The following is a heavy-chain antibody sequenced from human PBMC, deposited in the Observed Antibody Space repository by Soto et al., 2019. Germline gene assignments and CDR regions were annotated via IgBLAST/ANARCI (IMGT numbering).Heavy chain of an antibody. CDR2: ISSNGGST. CDR3: ARVSVRSHDPAANYDAFDI. D-gene: IGHD2-2*01. J-gene: IGHJ3*02. V-gene: IGHV3-64*01. CDR1: GFTFSSYA. Sequence: PGGSLRLSCAASGFTFSSYAMHWVRQAPGKGLEYVSAISSNGGSTYYANSVKGRFTISRDNSKNTLYLQMGSLRAEDMAVYYCARVSVRSHDPAANYDAFDIWGQGTMVTVSS.